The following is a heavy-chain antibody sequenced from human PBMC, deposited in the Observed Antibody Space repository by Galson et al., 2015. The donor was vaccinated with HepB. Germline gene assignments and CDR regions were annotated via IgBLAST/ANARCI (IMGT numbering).Heavy chain of an antibody. D-gene: IGHD6-13*01. J-gene: IGHJ4*02. CDR3: ARRGSSCLFDY. CDR2: ISYDGSNK. Sequence: SLRLSCAASGFTFSSYAMHWVRQAPGKGLEWVAVISYDGSNKYYADFVKGRFTISRDNSKNTLYLQMNSLRAADTGTYYCARRGSSCLFDYWGQGTLVTVSS. CDR1: GFTFSSYA. V-gene: IGHV3-30-3*01.